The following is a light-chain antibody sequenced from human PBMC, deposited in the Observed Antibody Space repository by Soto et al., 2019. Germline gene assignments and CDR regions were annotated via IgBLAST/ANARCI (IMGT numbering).Light chain of an antibody. CDR2: GAS. V-gene: IGKV3-20*01. J-gene: IGKJ2*01. CDR3: QQYSRSPLMYT. Sequence: EIVLTQSPGTLSLSPGERATLSCRASQSITSNFLAWYQQKPGQAPRLLIYGASTRAAGVPDRFSGSGSGTDFTLTITRLEPEDFAVYYCQQYSRSPLMYTFGQGTKLGV. CDR1: QSITSNF.